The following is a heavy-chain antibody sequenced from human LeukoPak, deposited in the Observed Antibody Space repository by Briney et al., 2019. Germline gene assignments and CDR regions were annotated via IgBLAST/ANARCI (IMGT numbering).Heavy chain of an antibody. CDR3: ARDRASAFDI. Sequence: PGGSLRLSCAASGFTFSGYWMHWVRQAPGKGLVWVSGIKSDGGSSTYADSVKGRFTISRDNAKNTLYLQMNSLRAEDTAVYYCARDRASAFDIWGQGTMVTVSS. CDR2: IKSDGGSS. J-gene: IGHJ3*02. V-gene: IGHV3-74*01. CDR1: GFTFSGYW.